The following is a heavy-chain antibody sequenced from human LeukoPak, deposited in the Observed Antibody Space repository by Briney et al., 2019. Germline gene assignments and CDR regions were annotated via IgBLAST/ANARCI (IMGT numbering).Heavy chain of an antibody. J-gene: IGHJ4*02. CDR1: GYSFTSHW. CDR3: ARYRSSWYFDS. Sequence: GESLKISCKGSGYSFTSHWIGWVRQMPGKGLEWMGIIYPGDSDTRYSPSFQGQVTFSADTSISTAYLQWSSLKASDTAMYYCARYRSSWYFDSWGQGTLVTVSS. CDR2: IYPGDSDT. V-gene: IGHV5-51*01. D-gene: IGHD6-13*01.